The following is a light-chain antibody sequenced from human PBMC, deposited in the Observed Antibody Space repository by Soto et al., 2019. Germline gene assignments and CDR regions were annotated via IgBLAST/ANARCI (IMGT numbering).Light chain of an antibody. CDR2: GAS. CDR3: QQTHAVPLT. CDR1: QPTSNY. V-gene: IGKV1-39*01. J-gene: IGKJ5*01. Sequence: QMTQSPSSLSASVGDRVTITCRASQPTSNYLNWYQQKAGEAPKVLIFGASSLQSGVPSKFSGSGYGTDFTLIINNLHPDDFATYYCQQTHAVPLTFGQGTRLEIK.